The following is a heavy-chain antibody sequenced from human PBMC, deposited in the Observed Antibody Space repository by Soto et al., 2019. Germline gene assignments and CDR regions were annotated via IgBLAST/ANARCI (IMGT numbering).Heavy chain of an antibody. V-gene: IGHV4-4*02. Sequence: QVHLQESGPGLVAPSGTLSLTCTLSGGSVRAPDWWNWVRQSPDKGLEWIAEVHISGHSNYNPARRRRVSVSIDSSNTQFYLNLNSVPAADTAIYYCARGRQGCSANNCYFDPWGQGTQVTISS. CDR3: ARGRQGCSANNCYFDP. J-gene: IGHJ5*01. D-gene: IGHD1-1*01. CDR1: GGSVRAPDW. CDR2: VHISGHS.